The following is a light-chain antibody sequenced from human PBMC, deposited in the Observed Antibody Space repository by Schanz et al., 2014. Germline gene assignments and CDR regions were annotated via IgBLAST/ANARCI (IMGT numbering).Light chain of an antibody. Sequence: EIVLTQSPGTLSLSPGERATLSCRASQSVSSSYLAWYQQKPGQAPRLLIYGASSRATGIPDRFSGSGSGTDFTLPISRLEPEDCAVYYCQQYGTSPFTFGTGTTVDIK. CDR1: QSVSSSY. V-gene: IGKV3-20*01. CDR2: GAS. CDR3: QQYGTSPFT. J-gene: IGKJ3*01.